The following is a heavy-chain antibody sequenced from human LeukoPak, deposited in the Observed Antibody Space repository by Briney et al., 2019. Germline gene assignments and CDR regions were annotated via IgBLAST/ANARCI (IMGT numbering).Heavy chain of an antibody. D-gene: IGHD1-14*01. J-gene: IGHJ4*02. CDR3: ARDSSDGAGIDY. CDR1: GCTFSSYA. CDR2: IIPIFGTA. Sequence: SVKVSCKASGCTFSSYAISWVRQAPGQGLEWMGGIIPIFGTANYAQKFQGRVTITADESTSTAYMELSSLRSEDTAVYYCARDSSDGAGIDYWGQGTLVTVSS. V-gene: IGHV1-69*01.